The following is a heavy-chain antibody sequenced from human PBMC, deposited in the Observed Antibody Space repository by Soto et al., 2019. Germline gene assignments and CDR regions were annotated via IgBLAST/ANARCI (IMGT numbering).Heavy chain of an antibody. D-gene: IGHD2-21*02. J-gene: IGHJ3*02. CDR2: INPNSGDT. Sequence: QVQLVQSGAEVKKPGASVKVSCKASGYTFTGYYMHWVRQAPGQGLEWMGWINPNSGDTNYAQKFQGWVTMTRVRSISNVYLKLSRLRSEETAVYYWARDSASCGGDCPDGAFAIWRQGTMVTVSS. CDR3: ARDSASCGGDCPDGAFAI. CDR1: GYTFTGYY. V-gene: IGHV1-2*04.